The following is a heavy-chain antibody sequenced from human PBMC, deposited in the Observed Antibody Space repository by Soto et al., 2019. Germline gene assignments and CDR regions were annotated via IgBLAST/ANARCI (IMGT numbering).Heavy chain of an antibody. D-gene: IGHD1-26*01. CDR3: AGGLLGATTSGDY. CDR1: GFTFSSYT. Sequence: PGGSLRLSCAASGFTFSSYTMNWVRQAPGEGLEWVSSITSSSTFIYYADSVKGRFTISRDNAKNSLYLQMNSLRAEDTAVYYCAGGLLGATTSGDYWGQGTLVTVSS. J-gene: IGHJ4*02. V-gene: IGHV3-21*04. CDR2: ITSSSTFI.